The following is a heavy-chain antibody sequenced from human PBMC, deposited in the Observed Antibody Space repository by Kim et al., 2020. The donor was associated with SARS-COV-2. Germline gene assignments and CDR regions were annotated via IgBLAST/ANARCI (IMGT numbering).Heavy chain of an antibody. CDR3: ARDHYGERSPLYYYYGMDV. Sequence: GGSLRLSCAASGFTFSSYGMHWVRQAPGKGLEWVAVISYDGSNKYYADSVKGRFTISRDNSKNTLYLQMNSLRAEDTAVYYCARDHYGERSPLYYYYGMDVWGQGTTVTVSS. CDR2: ISYDGSNK. J-gene: IGHJ6*02. V-gene: IGHV3-33*05. D-gene: IGHD4-17*01. CDR1: GFTFSSYG.